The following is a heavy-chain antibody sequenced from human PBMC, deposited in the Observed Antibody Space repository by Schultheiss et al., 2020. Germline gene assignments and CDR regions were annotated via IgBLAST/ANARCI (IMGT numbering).Heavy chain of an antibody. V-gene: IGHV3-15*01. D-gene: IGHD1-20*01. CDR1: GFTFSNAW. J-gene: IGHJ6*02. CDR3: TTLFLITGYYYYYGMDV. CDR2: IKSKTDGGTT. Sequence: GGSLRLSCAASGFTFSNAWMSWVRQAPGKGLEWVGRIKSKTDGGTTDYAAPVKGRFTISRDDSKNTLYLQMNSLKTEDTAVYYCTTLFLITGYYYYYGMDVWGQGTTVTVSS.